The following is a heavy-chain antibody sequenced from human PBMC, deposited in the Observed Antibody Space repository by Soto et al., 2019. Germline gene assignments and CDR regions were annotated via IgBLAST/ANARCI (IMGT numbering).Heavy chain of an antibody. CDR3: ARGRYCLTGRCFPNWFDP. J-gene: IGHJ5*02. Sequence: SETLSLTCSVSGDSISTVDYFWAWIRQPPGQALEYIGYIYKSATTYYNPSFESRVAISLDTSKSQFSLNVTSVTAADTAVYFCARGRYCLTGRCFPNWFDPWGQGTLVTVSA. D-gene: IGHD2-15*01. V-gene: IGHV4-30-4*08. CDR1: GDSISTVDYF. CDR2: IYKSATT.